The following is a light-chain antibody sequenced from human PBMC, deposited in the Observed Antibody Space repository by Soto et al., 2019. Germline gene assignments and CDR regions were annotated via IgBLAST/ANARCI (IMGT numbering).Light chain of an antibody. J-gene: IGKJ1*01. Sequence: DIQMTQSPSSLSASVGDRVTITCQASPDISNYLNWYQQKPGKAPKLLIYDASKLETGVPLRFSGSGSGTDFTLTISSLQPEDIATYYCQQCDNLPWTFGQGTKVEIK. CDR3: QQCDNLPWT. V-gene: IGKV1-33*01. CDR1: PDISNY. CDR2: DAS.